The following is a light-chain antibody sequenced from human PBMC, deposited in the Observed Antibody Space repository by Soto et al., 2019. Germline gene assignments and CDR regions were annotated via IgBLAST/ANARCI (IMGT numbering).Light chain of an antibody. CDR2: EVS. CDR1: NSDIGTYIY. J-gene: IGLJ2*01. V-gene: IGLV2-8*01. Sequence: QSALTQPPSASGSPGQSVTISCTGTNSDIGTYIYVSWYQQHPGTGPRLILYEVSKRPSGVPDRFSGSKSGNTASLTVSGLQTEDEGDYYCSSYAGVKNFVVFGGGTKLTVL. CDR3: SSYAGVKNFVV.